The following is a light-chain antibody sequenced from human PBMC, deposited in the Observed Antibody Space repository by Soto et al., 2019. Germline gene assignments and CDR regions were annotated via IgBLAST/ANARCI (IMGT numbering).Light chain of an antibody. CDR2: HAS. Sequence: DIQMTQAPSTLPAAGGDGVASSCRASQSISNWLAWYQQKPGTAPKVLIYHASNLQSGVPSRFSGSRHATEFTLPISSLQPDDFATYYSQQYNSYSFGSGTKVDIK. V-gene: IGKV1-5*01. CDR3: QQYNSYS. J-gene: IGKJ1*01. CDR1: QSISNW.